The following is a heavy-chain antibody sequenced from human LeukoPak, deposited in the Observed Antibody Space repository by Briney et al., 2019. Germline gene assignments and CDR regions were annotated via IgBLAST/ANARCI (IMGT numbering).Heavy chain of an antibody. D-gene: IGHD1-26*01. CDR2: ISSSSSYI. CDR1: GFTFSSYS. V-gene: IGHV3-21*01. CDR3: ASKYSGSYYVGY. J-gene: IGHJ4*02. Sequence: GGSLRLSCAASGFTFSSYSMNWVRQAPGEGLEWVSSISSSSSYIYYADSVKGRFTISRDNAKNSLYLQMNSLRAEDTAVYYCASKYSGSYYVGYWGQGTLVTVSS.